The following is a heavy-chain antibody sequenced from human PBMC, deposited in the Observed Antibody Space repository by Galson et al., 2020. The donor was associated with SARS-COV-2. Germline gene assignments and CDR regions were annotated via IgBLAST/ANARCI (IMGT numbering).Heavy chain of an antibody. Sequence: GESLKISCKGSGYSFTSYWIGWVRQMPGKGLEWMGIIYPGDSDTRYSPSFQGQVTISADKSISTAYLQWSSLKASDTAMYYCARRDCSGGSCYIGGELFDYWGQGTLVTVSS. D-gene: IGHD2-15*01. CDR3: ARRDCSGGSCYIGGELFDY. CDR1: GYSFTSYW. CDR2: IYPGDSDT. V-gene: IGHV5-51*01. J-gene: IGHJ4*02.